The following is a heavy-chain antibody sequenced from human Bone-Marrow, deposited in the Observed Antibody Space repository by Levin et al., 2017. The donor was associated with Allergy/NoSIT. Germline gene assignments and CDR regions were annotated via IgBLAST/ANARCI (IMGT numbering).Heavy chain of an antibody. CDR2: IDGDGSSA. CDR3: ARAKQSFGRTDDY. J-gene: IGHJ4*02. D-gene: IGHD1-26*01. CDR1: GFTFGAYW. Sequence: GGSLRLSCVASGFTFGAYWMHWVRQSPGEGLVWVSRIDGDGSSAEYADSVKGRFTISRDNATNTLYLQMNSLRVEDTAVYYWARAKQSFGRTDDYWGQGTLVTVSS. V-gene: IGHV3-74*03.